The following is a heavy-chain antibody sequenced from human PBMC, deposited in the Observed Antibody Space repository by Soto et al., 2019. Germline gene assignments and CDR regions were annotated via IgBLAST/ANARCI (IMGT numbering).Heavy chain of an antibody. CDR1: GGSISSGGYY. CDR3: ARGGTIFGVVKNNWFDP. J-gene: IGHJ5*02. CDR2: IYYSGST. Sequence: SETLSLTCTVSGGSISSGGYYRSWIRQHPGKGLEWIGYIYYSGSTYYNPSLKSRVTISVDRSKNQFSLKLSSVTAADTAVYYCARGGTIFGVVKNNWFDPWGQGTLVTVSS. D-gene: IGHD3-3*01. V-gene: IGHV4-31*03.